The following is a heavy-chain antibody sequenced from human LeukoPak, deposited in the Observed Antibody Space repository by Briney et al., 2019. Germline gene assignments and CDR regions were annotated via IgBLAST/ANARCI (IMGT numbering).Heavy chain of an antibody. CDR3: ARGNYYDSSTYYRAFDI. J-gene: IGHJ3*02. Sequence: SETLSLTCTVSGGSISSSSYYWGWIRQPPGKGLEWIGSIYYSGSTYYNPSLKSRVTISVDKSKNQFSLKLSSVTAADTAVYYCARGNYYDSSTYYRAFDIWGQGTMVTVSS. CDR2: IYYSGST. V-gene: IGHV4-39*07. D-gene: IGHD3-22*01. CDR1: GGSISSSSYY.